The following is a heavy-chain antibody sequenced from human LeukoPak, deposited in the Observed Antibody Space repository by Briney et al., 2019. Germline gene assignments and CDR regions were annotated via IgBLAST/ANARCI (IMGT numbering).Heavy chain of an antibody. V-gene: IGHV3-23*01. CDR3: ASLSYSSGWYGWNY. CDR1: GFTFSSYA. CDR2: ISGSGGST. D-gene: IGHD6-19*01. Sequence: GSLRLSCAASGFTFSSYAMSWVRQAPGKGLEWVSAISGSGGSTYYADSVKGRFTISRDNSRNTLYLQMNSLRAEDTAVYYCASLSYSSGWYGWNYWGQGTLVTVSS. J-gene: IGHJ4*02.